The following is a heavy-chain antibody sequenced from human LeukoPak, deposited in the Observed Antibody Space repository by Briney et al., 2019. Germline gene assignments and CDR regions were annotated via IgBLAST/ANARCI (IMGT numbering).Heavy chain of an antibody. CDR3: ARGGYYGSGNDFRFDP. Sequence: GGSLRLSCAASEFTFISFEMNWIRQAPGKGLEWVSYISSTGTTKYYADSVKGRFTIFRDNAKNSLYLQMNSLRVEDTGVYYCARGGYYGSGNDFRFDPWGQGTLVTVSS. CDR2: ISSTGTTK. CDR1: EFTFISFE. J-gene: IGHJ5*02. D-gene: IGHD3-10*01. V-gene: IGHV3-48*03.